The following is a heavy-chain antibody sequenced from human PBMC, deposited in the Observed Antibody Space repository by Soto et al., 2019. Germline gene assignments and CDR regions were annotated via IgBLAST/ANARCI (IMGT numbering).Heavy chain of an antibody. D-gene: IGHD2-21*01. CDR1: GFTFSSYC. J-gene: IGHJ6*02. Sequence: PGGSLRLSCAASGFTFSSYCMHWVRQAPGKGLVWVSRINSDGSSTSYADSVKGRFTISRDNAKNTLYLQMNSLRAEDTAVYYCARESDSEYYYYGMDVWGQGTTVTVSS. V-gene: IGHV3-74*01. CDR3: ARESDSEYYYYGMDV. CDR2: INSDGSST.